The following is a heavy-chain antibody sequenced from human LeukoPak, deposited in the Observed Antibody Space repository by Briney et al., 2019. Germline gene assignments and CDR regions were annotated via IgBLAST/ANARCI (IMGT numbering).Heavy chain of an antibody. CDR1: GFTFSSYG. V-gene: IGHV3-30*18. CDR2: ISYDGSNK. Sequence: GRSLRLSCAASGFTFSSYGMHWVRQAPGKGLEWVAVISYDGSNKYYADSVKGRFTISRDNSKNTLYLQMNSLRAEDTAVYYCANSPGPSGGSSTADYWGQGTLVTVSS. CDR3: ANSPGPSGGSSTADY. D-gene: IGHD2-15*01. J-gene: IGHJ4*02.